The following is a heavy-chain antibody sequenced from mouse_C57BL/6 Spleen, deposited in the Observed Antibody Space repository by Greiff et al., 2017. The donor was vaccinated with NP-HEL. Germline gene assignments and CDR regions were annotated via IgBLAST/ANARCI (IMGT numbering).Heavy chain of an antibody. CDR3: ARGNYYGSSYPWYFDV. V-gene: IGHV5-16*01. D-gene: IGHD1-1*01. CDR1: GFTFSDYY. CDR2: INYDGSST. Sequence: EVQRVESEGGLVQPGSSMKLSCTASGFTFSDYYMAWVRQVPEKGLEWVANINYDGSSTYYLDSLKSRFIISRDNAKNILYLQMSSLKSEDTATYYCARGNYYGSSYPWYFDVWGTGTTVTVSS. J-gene: IGHJ1*03.